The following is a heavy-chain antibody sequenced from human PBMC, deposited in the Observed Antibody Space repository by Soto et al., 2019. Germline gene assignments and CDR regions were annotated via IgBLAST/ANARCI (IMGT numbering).Heavy chain of an antibody. D-gene: IGHD4-4*01. CDR3: AKRRGDHSNYSWGIDV. J-gene: IGHJ6*02. V-gene: IGHV3-30*18. CDR2: ISYDGSHK. Sequence: QVQLVESGGGVVQPGRSLRLSCAASGFTFNNYGMHWVRQAPGKGLVWVTVISYDGSHKYYADSVKGRFTISRDNSKNTLYLQMNSLRDEDTAVYYCAKRRGDHSNYSWGIDVWGQGTKVTVSS. CDR1: GFTFNNYG.